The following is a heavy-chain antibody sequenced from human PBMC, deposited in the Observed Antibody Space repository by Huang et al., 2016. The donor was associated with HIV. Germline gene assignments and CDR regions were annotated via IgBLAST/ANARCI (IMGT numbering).Heavy chain of an antibody. CDR1: GFTFSSYW. Sequence: EVQLVESGGGLVQPGGSLRLSCAASGFTFSSYWMHWVRQAPGKGLVCVSRMNRDGSSTSYADSVKGRFTISRDNAKNTLYLQMNSLRAEDTAVYYCARDSQQWLVEDYWGQGTLVTVSS. V-gene: IGHV3-74*01. CDR3: ARDSQQWLVEDY. J-gene: IGHJ4*02. CDR2: MNRDGSST. D-gene: IGHD6-19*01.